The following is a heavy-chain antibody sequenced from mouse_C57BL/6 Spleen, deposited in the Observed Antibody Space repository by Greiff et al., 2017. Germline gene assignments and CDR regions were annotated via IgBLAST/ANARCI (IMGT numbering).Heavy chain of an antibody. D-gene: IGHD3-2*02. J-gene: IGHJ2*01. CDR2: ISSGGSYT. Sequence: EVQRVESGGDLVKPGGSLKLSCAASGFTFSSYGMSWVRQTPDKRLEWVATISSGGSYTYYPDSVKGRVTISRDNAKNTLYLQMSSLKSEDTAMYYGARPQTAQSSYYFDYWGQGTTLTVSS. CDR1: GFTFSSYG. CDR3: ARPQTAQSSYYFDY. V-gene: IGHV5-6*01.